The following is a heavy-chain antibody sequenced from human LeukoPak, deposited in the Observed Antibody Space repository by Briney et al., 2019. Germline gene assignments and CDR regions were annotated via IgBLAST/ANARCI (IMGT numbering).Heavy chain of an antibody. D-gene: IGHD5-24*01. Sequence: GASVKVSCKASGGTFNSDAISWVRQAPGQGLEWMGGIIPIFGTANYAQKFQGRVTLTRDMSTSTDYLELSSLRSEDTAVYYCARDNSVRDEAWWFYPWGQGTLVTVSS. J-gene: IGHJ5*02. CDR3: ARDNSVRDEAWWFYP. CDR1: GGTFNSDA. V-gene: IGHV1-69*05. CDR2: IIPIFGTA.